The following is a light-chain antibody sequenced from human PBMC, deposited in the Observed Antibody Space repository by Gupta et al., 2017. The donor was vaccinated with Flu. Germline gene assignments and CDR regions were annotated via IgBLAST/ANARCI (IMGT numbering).Light chain of an antibody. CDR1: ELGDKY. Sequence: SYELTQPPSVSVSPGQTASITCSGDELGDKYACWYHQKPGQSPGLVIYQDAKRPSGIPERFSGSNSGNTATLTISAPQAREEGDYYCQAWDSSKSWVFGGGTKLTVL. CDR2: QDA. V-gene: IGLV3-1*01. J-gene: IGLJ3*02. CDR3: QAWDSSKSWV.